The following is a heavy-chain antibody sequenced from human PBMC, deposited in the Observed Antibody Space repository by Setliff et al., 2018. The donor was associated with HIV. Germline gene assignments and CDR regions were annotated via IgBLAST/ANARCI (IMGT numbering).Heavy chain of an antibody. CDR2: ITSGCST. J-gene: IGHJ4*02. V-gene: IGHV3-23*01. CDR1: GFTFSSYA. CDR3: AKGFRPVDTALVSGPTY. Sequence: GGSLRLSCAASGFTFSSYAMSWVRQTPEKGLEWVSIITSGCSTYYADSAKGRFIISRDSSQNTLYLQMNSLRADDTAIYYCAKGFRPVDTALVSGPTYWGQGIRVTVSS. D-gene: IGHD5-18*01.